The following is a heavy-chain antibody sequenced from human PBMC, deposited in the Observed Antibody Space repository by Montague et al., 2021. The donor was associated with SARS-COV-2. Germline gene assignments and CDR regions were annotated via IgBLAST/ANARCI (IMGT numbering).Heavy chain of an antibody. CDR3: ARAERGSCGDGNCYQYFFNY. J-gene: IGHJ4*02. Sequence: CAISGDSVSTNSGTWNWVRLSPSKGLEWLGRTYYRSEWYSDYSVSAKSRISINPDTSKNQFSLHLNSVTPEDTAVYYCARAERGSCGDGNCYQYFFNYWGQGTLVTVSS. V-gene: IGHV6-1*01. CDR1: GDSVSTNSGT. D-gene: IGHD2-15*01. CDR2: TYYRSEWYS.